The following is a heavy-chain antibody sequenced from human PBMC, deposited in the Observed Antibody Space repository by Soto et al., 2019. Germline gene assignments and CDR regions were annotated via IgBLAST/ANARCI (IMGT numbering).Heavy chain of an antibody. CDR1: GFTFSSYW. Sequence: EVQLVESGGGLVQPGGSLRLSCAASGFTFSSYWMTWVRQAPGKGLECVANIKQDGSDKYDVDSVKGRFTISRDNAKNSLYLQMNSLRVEDTAVYYCARQTRAPESWGQGTLVTVSS. CDR2: IKQDGSDK. V-gene: IGHV3-7*03. D-gene: IGHD3-10*01. J-gene: IGHJ4*02. CDR3: ARQTRAPES.